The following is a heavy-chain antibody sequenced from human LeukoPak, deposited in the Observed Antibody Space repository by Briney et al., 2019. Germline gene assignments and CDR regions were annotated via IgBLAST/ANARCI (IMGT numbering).Heavy chain of an antibody. V-gene: IGHV3-30*03. J-gene: IGHJ4*02. CDR1: GFTFSSYG. CDR2: ISYDGSNK. CDR3: ARDFEISSG. Sequence: GRSLRLSCAASGFTFSSYGMHWVRQAPGKGLEWVAVISYDGSNKYYADSVKGRFTISRDNAKNSLYLQMNSLRAEDTAVYYRARDFEISSGWGQGTLVTVSS. D-gene: IGHD3-22*01.